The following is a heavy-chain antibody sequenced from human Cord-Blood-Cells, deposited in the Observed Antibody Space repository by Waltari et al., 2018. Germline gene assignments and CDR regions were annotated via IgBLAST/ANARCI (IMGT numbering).Heavy chain of an antibody. CDR1: GGSFTGYY. CDR3: ARGELIAAAYYFDY. CDR2: INHSGST. V-gene: IGHV4-34*01. J-gene: IGHJ4*02. Sequence: QVQLQQWGAGLLKPSETLSLTCAVYGGSFTGYYWSWIRQPPAKGLEWIGEINHSGSTNDNPSLKSRVTISVDTSKNQFSLKLNSVTAADTAVYYCARGELIAAAYYFDYWGQGTLVTVSS. D-gene: IGHD6-13*01.